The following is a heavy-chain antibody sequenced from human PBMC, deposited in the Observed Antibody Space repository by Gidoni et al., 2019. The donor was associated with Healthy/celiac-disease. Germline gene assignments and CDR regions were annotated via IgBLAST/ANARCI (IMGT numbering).Heavy chain of an antibody. CDR3: ARGPPKSSSSYRYYYYGMDV. J-gene: IGHJ6*02. Sequence: QVQLQQWGAGLLKPSETLSLTCAVYGGSFSGYYWSWIRQPPGKGLEWIGEINHSGSTNYNPSLKSRVTISVDTSKNQFSLKLSSVTAADTAVYYCARGPPKSSSSYRYYYYGMDVWGQGTTVTVSS. CDR2: INHSGST. CDR1: GGSFSGYY. D-gene: IGHD6-6*01. V-gene: IGHV4-34*01.